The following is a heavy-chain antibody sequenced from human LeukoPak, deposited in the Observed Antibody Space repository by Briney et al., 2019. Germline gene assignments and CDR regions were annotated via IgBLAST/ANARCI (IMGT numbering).Heavy chain of an antibody. CDR3: ARDGAFSPWYFDL. CDR1: GGSLSSSSYY. J-gene: IGHJ2*01. D-gene: IGHD2/OR15-2a*01. V-gene: IGHV4-39*07. Sequence: SETLSLTCTASGGSLSSSSYYWGWIRRPPGKGLEWIGSIYYSGSTNYNPSLKSRVTISIHMSRNQFSLKLSSVTAADTAVYYCARDGAFSPWYFDLWGRGTLVTVSS. CDR2: IYYSGST.